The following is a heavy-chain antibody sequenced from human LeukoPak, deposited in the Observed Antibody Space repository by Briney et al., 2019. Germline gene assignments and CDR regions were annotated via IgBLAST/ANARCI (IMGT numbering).Heavy chain of an antibody. D-gene: IGHD2-2*01. J-gene: IGHJ6*02. Sequence: ASVKVSCKASGYTFTGYYMHWVRQAPGQGLEWMGWINPNSGGTNHAQKFQGRVTMTRDTSISTAYMELSRLRSDDTAVYYCARSFDIVVVPAAMVSYYGMDVWGQGTTVTVSS. CDR1: GYTFTGYY. CDR2: INPNSGGT. V-gene: IGHV1-2*02. CDR3: ARSFDIVVVPAAMVSYYGMDV.